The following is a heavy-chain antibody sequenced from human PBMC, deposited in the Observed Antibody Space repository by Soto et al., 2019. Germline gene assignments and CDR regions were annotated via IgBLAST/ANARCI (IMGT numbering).Heavy chain of an antibody. V-gene: IGHV3-30-3*01. CDR2: ISYDGSNK. Sequence: QVQLVESGGGVVQPGRSLRLSCAASGFTFSSYAMHWVRQAPGKGLEWVAVISYDGSNKYYADSVKGRFTISRDNSKNTLYQQMNSLRAEDTAVYYCARVEGDYGDYPDYWGQGTLVTVSS. D-gene: IGHD4-17*01. CDR1: GFTFSSYA. CDR3: ARVEGDYGDYPDY. J-gene: IGHJ4*02.